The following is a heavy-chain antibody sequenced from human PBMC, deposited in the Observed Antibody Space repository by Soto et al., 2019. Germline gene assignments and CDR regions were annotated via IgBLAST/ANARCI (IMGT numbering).Heavy chain of an antibody. Sequence: QVQLVQSGAEVKKPGSSVKVSCKASGGIFNTYTFTWVRQAPGQGLECLGSSMPILNAPKYAQRLQDRLTITADDPPSTVYMELNRRRSEEPGVCFCAKEAAGTGTTYSFWGQGPLVTVSS. V-gene: IGHV1-69*18. CDR3: AKEAAGTGTTYSF. CDR2: SMPILNAP. CDR1: GGIFNTYT. J-gene: IGHJ4*02. D-gene: IGHD1-1*01.